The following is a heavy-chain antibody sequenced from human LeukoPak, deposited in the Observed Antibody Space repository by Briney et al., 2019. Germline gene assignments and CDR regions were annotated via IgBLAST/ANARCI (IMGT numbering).Heavy chain of an antibody. V-gene: IGHV3-30*02. Sequence: PGGSLRLSCAASGFTFSSYVMHWVREAPGKGLEWLAFIRYDGSNKYYADSVKGRFTISRDNSKNTLYLQMNSLRAEDTAVYYCAKLGQLLSAFDIWGQGTMVTVSS. CDR2: IRYDGSNK. J-gene: IGHJ3*02. CDR3: AKLGQLLSAFDI. CDR1: GFTFSSYV. D-gene: IGHD2-2*01.